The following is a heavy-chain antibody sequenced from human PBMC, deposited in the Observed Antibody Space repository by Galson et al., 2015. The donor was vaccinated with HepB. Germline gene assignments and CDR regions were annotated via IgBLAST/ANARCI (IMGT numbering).Heavy chain of an antibody. J-gene: IGHJ6*02. D-gene: IGHD4-17*01. CDR2: IVVGSGNT. Sequence: SVKVSCKASGFTFTSSAVQWVRQARGQRLEWIGWIVVGSGNTNYAQKFQERVTITRDMSTSTAYMELSSLRSEDTAVYYCAADGDYDYYYYYYGMDVWGQGTTVTVSS. CDR1: GFTFTSSA. CDR3: AADGDYDYYYYYYGMDV. V-gene: IGHV1-58*01.